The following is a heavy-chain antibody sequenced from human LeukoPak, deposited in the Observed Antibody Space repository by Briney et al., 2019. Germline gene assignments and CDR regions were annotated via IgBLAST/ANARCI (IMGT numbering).Heavy chain of an antibody. CDR1: GGSISSSSY. D-gene: IGHD3-3*01. J-gene: IGHJ4*02. Sequence: PSETLSLTCTVSGGSISSSSYWGWIRQPPGKGLEWIGSIYYSGSTYYNPSLKSRVTISVDTSKNQFSLKLSCVTAADTAVYYCARRTLTYDFWSGYSDDYWGQGTLVTVSS. CDR2: IYYSGST. V-gene: IGHV4-39*01. CDR3: ARRTLTYDFWSGYSDDY.